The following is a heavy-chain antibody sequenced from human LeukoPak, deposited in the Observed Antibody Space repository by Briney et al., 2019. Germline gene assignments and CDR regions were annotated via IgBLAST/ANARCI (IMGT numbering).Heavy chain of an antibody. CDR1: GFTFRTYA. J-gene: IGHJ4*02. CDR2: ISDSGDGT. Sequence: PGGSLRLSCAASGFTFRTYAMSWVRQAPGKGLEWVSGISDSGDGTYYAESVKGRFTISRDNSKNTVFLQMNSLRADDTAKYYCAKDKAPGSSHTRSEFWGQGTLVTVSS. CDR3: AKDKAPGSSHTRSEF. V-gene: IGHV3-23*01. D-gene: IGHD6-6*01.